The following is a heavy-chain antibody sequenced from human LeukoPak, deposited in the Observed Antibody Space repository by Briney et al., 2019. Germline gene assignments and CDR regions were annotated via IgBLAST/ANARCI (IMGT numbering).Heavy chain of an antibody. CDR1: GFTFDDYG. D-gene: IGHD6-19*01. CDR2: INWNGGST. CDR3: ARVGGGDGSGWSTTDY. V-gene: IGHV3-20*01. Sequence: GGSLRLSCAASGFTFDDYGMSWVRQAPGKGLEWVSGINWNGGSTGYADSAKGRFTISRDNAKNSLYLQMNSLRVEDTAMYDCARVGGGDGSGWSTTDYWGQGTLVTISS. J-gene: IGHJ4*02.